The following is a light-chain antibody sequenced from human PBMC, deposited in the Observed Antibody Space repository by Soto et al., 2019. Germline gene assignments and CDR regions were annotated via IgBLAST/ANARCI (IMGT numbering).Light chain of an antibody. V-gene: IGKV1-27*01. CDR3: QEYDSVPLT. CDR2: AAS. J-gene: IGKJ4*02. Sequence: DIQMTQSTSSLSASVGDRVTITCRASQDISNYLAWYQQKPGKVPKLLISAASTLQSGVPSRFSGSGSGADFTLSISSLEPEDVATYYCQEYDSVPLTFGGGTKVEIK. CDR1: QDISNY.